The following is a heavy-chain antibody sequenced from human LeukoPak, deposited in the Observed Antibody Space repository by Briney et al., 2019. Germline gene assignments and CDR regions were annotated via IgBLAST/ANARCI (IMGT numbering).Heavy chain of an antibody. V-gene: IGHV3-48*03. CDR2: ISSSGSSI. CDR1: GFTFSSYE. Sequence: QPGGSLRLSCAAPGFTFSSYEMNWVRQAPGKGLEWVSYISSSGSSIYYADSVEGRFTISRDNAKNSLYLQMNSLRAEDTAVYYCARVGAAVAVDYWGQGTLVTVSS. CDR3: ARVGAAVAVDY. D-gene: IGHD6-19*01. J-gene: IGHJ4*02.